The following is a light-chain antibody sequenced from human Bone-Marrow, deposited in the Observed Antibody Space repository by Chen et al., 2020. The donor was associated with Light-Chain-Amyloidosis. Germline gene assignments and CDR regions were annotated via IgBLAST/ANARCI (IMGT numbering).Light chain of an antibody. V-gene: IGLV3-25*03. CDR3: QAADSSGTYEVI. CDR1: DLPTKY. J-gene: IGLJ2*01. Sequence: SYELTQPPSVSVSPGQTARITCSGDDLPTKYAYWYQQNPGQAPVLVIHRDTERPSGISERFSGSSSGTTATLTISGVQAEDEADDHCQAADSSGTYEVIFGGGTKLTVL. CDR2: RDT.